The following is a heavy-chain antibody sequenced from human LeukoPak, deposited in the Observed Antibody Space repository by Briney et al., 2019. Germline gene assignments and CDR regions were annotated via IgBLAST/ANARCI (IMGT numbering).Heavy chain of an antibody. J-gene: IGHJ4*02. CDR3: ARGYCTNGVCYPPDY. CDR2: INPNSGGT. V-gene: IGHV1-2*02. D-gene: IGHD2-8*01. CDR1: GYTFTSYY. Sequence: ASVKVSCKASGYTFTSYYMHWVRQAPGKGLEWMGWINPNSGGTNYAQKFQGRVTMTRDTSISTAYMELSRLRSDDTAVYYCARGYCTNGVCYPPDYWGQGTLVTVSS.